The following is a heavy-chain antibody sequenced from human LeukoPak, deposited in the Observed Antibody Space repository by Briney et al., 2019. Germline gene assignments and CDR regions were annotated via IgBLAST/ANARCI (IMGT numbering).Heavy chain of an antibody. D-gene: IGHD3-22*01. V-gene: IGHV4-59*08. CDR2: IYYSGTT. Sequence: SETVSLTCSVSGGSISSYYWSWIRQPPGKGLEWIGYIYYSGTTNYNTSLKNRVTISVDTSKNQSSLTLSSVTAADTAVYYCARHYYASSDYFLYFDYWGQGTLVTVSS. J-gene: IGHJ4*02. CDR1: GGSISSYY. CDR3: ARHYYASSDYFLYFDY.